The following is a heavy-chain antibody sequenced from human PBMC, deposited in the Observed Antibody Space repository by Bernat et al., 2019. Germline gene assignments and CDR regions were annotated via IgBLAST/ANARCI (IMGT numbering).Heavy chain of an antibody. Sequence: QVQLVESGGGVVQPGRSLRLSCAASGFTFSSYAMHWVRQAPGKGLEWVAVISYDGSNKYYADSVKGRFTISRDNSKNTLYLQMNSLRAEDTAVYYCAKDRPLYDFWSGALFSYYYYGMDVWGQGTTVTVSS. V-gene: IGHV3-30-3*01. CDR1: GFTFSSYA. J-gene: IGHJ6*02. CDR2: ISYDGSNK. D-gene: IGHD3-3*01. CDR3: AKDRPLYDFWSGALFSYYYYGMDV.